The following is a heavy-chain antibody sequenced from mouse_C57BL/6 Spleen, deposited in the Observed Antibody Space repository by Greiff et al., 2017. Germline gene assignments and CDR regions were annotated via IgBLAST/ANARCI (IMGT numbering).Heavy chain of an antibody. J-gene: IGHJ1*03. Sequence: EVQLQESGPELVKPGASVKIPCKASGYTFTDYNMDWVKQSHGKSLEWIGDINPNNGGTIYNQKFKGKATLTVDQSSSTAYMELRSLTSEDTAVYYCARLGSNWDGYFDVGGTGTTVTVSS. D-gene: IGHD4-1*01. CDR1: GYTFTDYN. V-gene: IGHV1-18*01. CDR3: ARLGSNWDGYFDV. CDR2: INPNNGGT.